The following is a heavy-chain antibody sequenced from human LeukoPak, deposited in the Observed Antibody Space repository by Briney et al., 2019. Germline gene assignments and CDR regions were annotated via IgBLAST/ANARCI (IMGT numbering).Heavy chain of an antibody. J-gene: IGHJ4*02. CDR3: TRMTTGHDY. CDR1: GVSFNDYY. D-gene: IGHD4-17*01. Sequence: PSETLSLTCAVSGVSFNDYYWSWVRQTPGRGLEWIGEINHSGYTDDSPSLKSRVTLSIDTSRKQFSLNLRSVTVADTGIYYCTRMTTGHDYWGQGTLVTVSS. V-gene: IGHV4-34*01. CDR2: INHSGYT.